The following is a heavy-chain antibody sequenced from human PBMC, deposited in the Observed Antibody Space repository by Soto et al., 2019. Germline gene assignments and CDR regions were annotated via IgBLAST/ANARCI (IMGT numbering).Heavy chain of an antibody. CDR2: IYYSGST. Sequence: PSETLSLTCTVSGGSISSYYWSWIRQPPGKGLEWIGYIYYSGSTNYNPSLKSRVTISVDTSKNQFSLKLSSVTAADTAEYYCATGGDYGNAFDIWGQGTMITVSS. CDR1: GGSISSYY. CDR3: ATGGDYGNAFDI. D-gene: IGHD4-17*01. V-gene: IGHV4-59*01. J-gene: IGHJ3*02.